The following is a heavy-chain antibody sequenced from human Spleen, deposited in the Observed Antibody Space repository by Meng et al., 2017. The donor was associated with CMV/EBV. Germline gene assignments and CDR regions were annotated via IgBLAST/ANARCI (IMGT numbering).Heavy chain of an antibody. J-gene: IGHJ6*02. CDR1: GIFTGQY. CDR2: INPNSDDT. V-gene: IGHV1-2*02. CDR3: ARANPHLLGIWGAMDV. Sequence: ASVISCKASGIFTGQYIHWVRQAPGQGLEWMGWINPNSDDTKYARKFQDRVTMTRDTSISTAYMDLSRLKFDDTAIYYCARANPHLLGIWGAMDVWGQGTVVTVSS. D-gene: IGHD7-27*01.